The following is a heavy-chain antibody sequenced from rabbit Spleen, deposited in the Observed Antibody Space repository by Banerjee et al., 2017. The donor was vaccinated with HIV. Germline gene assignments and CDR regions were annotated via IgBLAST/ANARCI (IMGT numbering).Heavy chain of an antibody. CDR3: ARGSAAMTMMILGYYLGL. CDR1: GFSFNSDYY. V-gene: IGHV1S40*01. CDR2: IYPDSSGST. D-gene: IGHD2-1*01. Sequence: QSLEESGGDLVKPGASLTLTCTASGFSFNSDYYICWVRQAPGKGLEWIGCIYPDSSGSTASARWAIGRLAISKASSATVLLQISSLPAADTATYFCARGSAAMTMMILGYYLGLWGQGTLVSVS. J-gene: IGHJ3*01.